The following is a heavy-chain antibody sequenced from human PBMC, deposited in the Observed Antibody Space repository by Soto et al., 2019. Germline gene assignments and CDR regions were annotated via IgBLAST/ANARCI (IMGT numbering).Heavy chain of an antibody. CDR2: IYYDGNDK. Sequence: QVQLVESGGGVVQPGTSLTLSCAASGFIFSHSGIHWVRQSPGKGLEWVTVIYYDGNDKYYRDSVKGRFTISRDNSNNMAYLQMSSLGPEDSAVYYCAREGFWSGYDGHQYGSDVWGQGTRVTVSS. D-gene: IGHD3-3*01. V-gene: IGHV3-33*01. J-gene: IGHJ6*02. CDR1: GFIFSHSG. CDR3: AREGFWSGYDGHQYGSDV.